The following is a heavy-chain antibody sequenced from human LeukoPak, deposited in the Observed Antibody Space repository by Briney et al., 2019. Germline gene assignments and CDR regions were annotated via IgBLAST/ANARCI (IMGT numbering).Heavy chain of an antibody. D-gene: IGHD1-26*01. V-gene: IGHV4-59*01. CDR3: ASNLSGSYYNWFDP. CDR2: IYYSGST. Sequence: PSETLSLTCTVSGGSISKFYWSWIRQPPGKGLEWIGYIYYSGSTNYNPSLKSRVTISVDTSKNQFSLKLSSVTAADTAVYYCASNLSGSYYNWFDPWGQGTLVTVSS. J-gene: IGHJ5*02. CDR1: GGSISKFY.